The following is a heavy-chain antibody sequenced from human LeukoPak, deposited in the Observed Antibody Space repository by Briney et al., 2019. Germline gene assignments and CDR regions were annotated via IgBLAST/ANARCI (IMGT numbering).Heavy chain of an antibody. CDR3: ASSNEFYYATSTYVDY. D-gene: IGHD3-22*01. V-gene: IGHV3-30-3*01. CDR2: RSHDGGIE. Sequence: PGTSLRLSCAASGFPFSRYAVHWVRQAPGKGLEWVALRSHDGGIEDYADSVKGRFTISRDNSRNTLYLQMNSLKPEDTAVYYCASSNEFYYATSTYVDYWGQGTLVTVSS. CDR1: GFPFSRYA. J-gene: IGHJ4*02.